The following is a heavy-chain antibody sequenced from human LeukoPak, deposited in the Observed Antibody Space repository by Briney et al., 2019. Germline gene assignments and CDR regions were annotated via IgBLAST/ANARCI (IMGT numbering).Heavy chain of an antibody. Sequence: GGSLRLSCAASGFTLSDYHMSWVRQAPGRGLEWISYITSSGRSTNHADSVKGRFTISRDNAKNSVVLQMSSLTVEDTAVYYCTRERRGSYYAFEYWGQGALVTVSS. D-gene: IGHD3-16*01. CDR3: TRERRGSYYAFEY. J-gene: IGHJ4*02. V-gene: IGHV3-11*01. CDR2: ITSSGRST. CDR1: GFTLSDYH.